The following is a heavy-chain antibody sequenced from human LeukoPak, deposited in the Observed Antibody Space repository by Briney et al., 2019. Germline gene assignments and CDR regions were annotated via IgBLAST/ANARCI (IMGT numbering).Heavy chain of an antibody. CDR2: ISSSSSYI. Sequence: RAGGSLRLSCAASGFTFSSYSMNRVRQAPGKGLEWVSSISSSSSYIYYADSVKGRFTISRDNAKNSLYLQMNSLRAEDTAVYYCARACPEYYYDSSGYCFDYWGQGTLVTVSS. D-gene: IGHD3-22*01. J-gene: IGHJ4*02. V-gene: IGHV3-21*01. CDR3: ARACPEYYYDSSGYCFDY. CDR1: GFTFSSYS.